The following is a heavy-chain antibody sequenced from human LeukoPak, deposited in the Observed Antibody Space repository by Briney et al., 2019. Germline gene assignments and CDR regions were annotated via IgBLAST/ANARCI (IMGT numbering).Heavy chain of an antibody. V-gene: IGHV3-33*01. CDR2: LWFDGINK. J-gene: IGHJ4*02. CDR3: VRDPRDLEYSSSSGLGY. CDR1: GFTLTSYA. Sequence: GGSLRLSCATSGFTLTSYAMHWVRQAPGKGLEWVAVLWFDGINKYYADSVKGRFTISRDNSKHALFLQMNSLRAEDTAVYYCVRDPRDLEYSSSSGLGYWGQGTLVTVSS. D-gene: IGHD6-6*01.